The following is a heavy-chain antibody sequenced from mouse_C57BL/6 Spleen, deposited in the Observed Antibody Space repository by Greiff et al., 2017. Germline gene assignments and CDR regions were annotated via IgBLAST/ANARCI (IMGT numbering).Heavy chain of an antibody. CDR2: IDPETGGT. CDR3: TRGYGSSYWYFEG. V-gene: IGHV1-15*01. Sequence: QVQLQQSGAELVRPGASVTLSCKASGYTFTDYEMHWVKQTPVHGLEWIGAIDPETGGTDYNQKFKGKAILTADKSSSTAYMELRSLTSEDSAVYYCTRGYGSSYWYFEGWGTGATVTVAS. J-gene: IGHJ1*03. CDR1: GYTFTDYE. D-gene: IGHD1-1*01.